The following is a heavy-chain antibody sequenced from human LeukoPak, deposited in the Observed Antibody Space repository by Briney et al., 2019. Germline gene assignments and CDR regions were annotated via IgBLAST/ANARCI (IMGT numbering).Heavy chain of an antibody. D-gene: IGHD3-22*01. Sequence: GGSPRLSCAASGFTFDDYGMSWVRQAPGKGLEWVSGINWNGGSTGYADSVKGRFTISRDNAKNSLYLQMNSLRAEDTALYYCARDGDSSGYYYFDYWGQGTLVTVSS. J-gene: IGHJ4*02. CDR2: INWNGGST. CDR3: ARDGDSSGYYYFDY. CDR1: GFTFDDYG. V-gene: IGHV3-20*04.